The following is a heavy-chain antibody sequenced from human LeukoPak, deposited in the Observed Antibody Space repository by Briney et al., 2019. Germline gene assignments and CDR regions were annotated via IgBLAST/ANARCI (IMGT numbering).Heavy chain of an antibody. CDR2: IDPRDSDT. D-gene: IGHD4/OR15-4a*01. Sequence: GESLTISCQGSGYTFSANWITWVRQMPGKGLEWLGRIDPRDSDTRYSPSFQGQVTISADKSISTAYLQWSSLKASDTAMYYCAKYGGAKGGYSYHGMDVWGQGPRSPSP. V-gene: IGHV5-10-1*04. CDR3: AKYGGAKGGYSYHGMDV. J-gene: IGHJ6*02. CDR1: GYTFSANW.